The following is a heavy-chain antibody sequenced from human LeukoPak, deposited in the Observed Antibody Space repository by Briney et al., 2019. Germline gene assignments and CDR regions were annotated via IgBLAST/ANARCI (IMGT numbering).Heavy chain of an antibody. CDR2: IYYSGST. J-gene: IGHJ4*02. CDR1: GGSISSSSYY. V-gene: IGHV4-39*01. D-gene: IGHD3-10*01. CDR3: ARLSYYFGAGMLVDY. Sequence: SETLSLTCTVSGGSISSSSYYWGWIRQPPGKGLEWIGSIYYSGSTYYNPSLKSRVTISVDTSKNQFSLKLSSVTAAGTAVYYSARLSYYFGAGMLVDYWGQGTLVTVSS.